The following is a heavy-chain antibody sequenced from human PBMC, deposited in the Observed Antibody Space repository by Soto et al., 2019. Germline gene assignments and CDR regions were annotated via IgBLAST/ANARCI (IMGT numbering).Heavy chain of an antibody. CDR2: ISASGGGT. CDR3: AKHAAAAAPDY. Sequence: EVQLLESGGGLVQPGGSLRLSCTASGFTFSSYAMSWVRQAPGKGLEWVSLISASGGGTYYADSVKGRFTISRDNSKNTLYSQMNSLSAEDTAVYYCAKHAAAAAPDYWGQGTQVTVSS. CDR1: GFTFSSYA. D-gene: IGHD6-13*01. V-gene: IGHV3-23*01. J-gene: IGHJ4*02.